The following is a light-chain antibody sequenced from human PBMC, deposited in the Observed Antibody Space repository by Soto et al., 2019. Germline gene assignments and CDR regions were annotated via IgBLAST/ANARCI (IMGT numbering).Light chain of an antibody. CDR3: QQSYSTPQLT. J-gene: IGKJ4*01. V-gene: IGKV3-11*01. CDR2: DAS. Sequence: EIVLTQSPATLSLSPGERATLSCRASQSVSSYLAWYQQKPGQAPRLLIYDASNRATGIPARFSGSGSGTDFTLTISSLQPEDFATYYCQQSYSTPQLTFGGGTKVDIK. CDR1: QSVSSY.